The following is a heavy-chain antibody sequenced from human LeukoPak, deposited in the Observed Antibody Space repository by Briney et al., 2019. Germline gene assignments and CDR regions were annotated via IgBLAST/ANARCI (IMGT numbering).Heavy chain of an antibody. J-gene: IGHJ6*03. CDR3: ARGPPRGKYYYMDV. Sequence: GGSLRLSCAASGFTFSSFDMHWVRQPTGQGLEWVSTIGTASDTYYPGSVEGRFTLSRDNAKNSLYLQMNSPTAGDTAVYYCARGPPRGKYYYMDVWGKGTTVTVSS. CDR2: IGTASDT. D-gene: IGHD1-1*01. CDR1: GFTFSSFD. V-gene: IGHV3-13*01.